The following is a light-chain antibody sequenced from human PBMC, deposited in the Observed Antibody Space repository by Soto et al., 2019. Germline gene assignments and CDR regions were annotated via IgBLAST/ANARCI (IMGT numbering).Light chain of an antibody. CDR3: SSYTSSEDVV. Sequence: QSALTQPASVSGSPGQSITTSCTGTSSDVGGYNYVSWYQQHPGKAPKLMIYDVSNRPSGVSNRFSGSKSGNTASLTISGLQAEDEADYYCSSYTSSEDVVFGGGTKVTVL. J-gene: IGLJ2*01. V-gene: IGLV2-14*01. CDR1: SSDVGGYNY. CDR2: DVS.